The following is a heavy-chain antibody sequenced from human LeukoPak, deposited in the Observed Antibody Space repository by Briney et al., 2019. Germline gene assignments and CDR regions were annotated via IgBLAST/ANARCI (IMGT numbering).Heavy chain of an antibody. J-gene: IGHJ4*02. CDR3: ARQGYGSSWYLAREQYCFDY. D-gene: IGHD6-13*01. CDR1: GYSFTSYW. Sequence: GESLKISCKGSGYSFTSYWIGWVRQMPGKGLEWMGIIYPGDSDTRYSPSFQGQVTISADKSISTAYLQWSSLKASDTAMYYCARQGYGSSWYLAREQYCFDYWGQGTLVTVSS. V-gene: IGHV5-51*01. CDR2: IYPGDSDT.